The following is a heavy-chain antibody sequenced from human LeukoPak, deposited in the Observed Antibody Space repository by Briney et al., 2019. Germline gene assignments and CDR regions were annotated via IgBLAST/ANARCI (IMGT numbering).Heavy chain of an antibody. CDR3: ARDPGVVAFHYFDF. D-gene: IGHD3-3*01. Sequence: GGSLRLSCAASGFAFSSHAMAWVRQAPGKGLEWVSAIGGLGSSTYYGDSEKGRFTISRDNSKNTVYLQMDSLRVEDTAVYYCARDPGVVAFHYFDFWGQGTLITVSS. CDR2: IGGLGSST. J-gene: IGHJ4*02. CDR1: GFAFSSHA. V-gene: IGHV3-23*01.